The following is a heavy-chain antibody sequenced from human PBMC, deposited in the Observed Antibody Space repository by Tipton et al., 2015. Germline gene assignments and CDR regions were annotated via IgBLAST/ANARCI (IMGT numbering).Heavy chain of an antibody. Sequence: TLSLTCTVSGASISRGSVWGWIRQPPGKGLEWIVSLYYNVNIYYHPSLQSRVTMSADTSRNQFSLNLTSVTAADTSVYYCVRPANHGFDVWGQGTMVTVSS. V-gene: IGHV4-39*01. CDR1: GASISRGSV. CDR3: VRPANHGFDV. CDR2: LYYNVNI. J-gene: IGHJ3*01.